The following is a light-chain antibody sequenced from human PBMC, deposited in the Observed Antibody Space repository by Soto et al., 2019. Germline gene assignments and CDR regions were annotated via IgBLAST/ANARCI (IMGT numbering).Light chain of an antibody. CDR2: DVT. V-gene: IGLV2-11*01. Sequence: QSALTQPRSVSGSPGQSVTISCTGTSSDVGGYNYVSWYQQHPGKAPKLMIYDVTKRPSGVPDRFSGSKSGNTASLTISGLQAEDEADYYCCLCAGSYTFEGVFGGGTKLTVL. CDR1: SSDVGGYNY. J-gene: IGLJ2*01. CDR3: CLCAGSYTFEGV.